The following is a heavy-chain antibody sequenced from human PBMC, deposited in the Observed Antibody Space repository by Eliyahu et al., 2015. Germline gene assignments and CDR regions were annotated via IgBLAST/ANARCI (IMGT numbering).Heavy chain of an antibody. V-gene: IGHV4-31*03. CDR2: IYYSGST. J-gene: IGHJ5*02. CDR1: GGSISSGGYY. Sequence: QVQLQESGPGLVKPSQTLSLXCPVXGGSISSGGYYWSWIRQHPGKGLEWIGYIYYSGSTYYXPSLKSRVTISLDTSKNQFSLKVSSVTAADTAVYYCARDTGRTPFDPWGQGTLVTVSS. CDR3: ARDTGRTPFDP. D-gene: IGHD1-14*01.